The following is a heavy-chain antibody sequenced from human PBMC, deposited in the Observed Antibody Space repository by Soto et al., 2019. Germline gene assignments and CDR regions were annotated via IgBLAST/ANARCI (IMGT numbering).Heavy chain of an antibody. V-gene: IGHV4-4*07. D-gene: IGHD4-4*01. Sequence: PSETLSLTCTVSGGSISSYYWSWIRQPAGKGLEWIGRIYTSGSTNYNPSLKSRVTMSVDTSKNQFSLKLSSATAADTAVYYCAGDPGDDRNDEDWFDPWGQGTLVTVSS. J-gene: IGHJ5*02. CDR1: GGSISSYY. CDR2: IYTSGST. CDR3: AGDPGDDRNDEDWFDP.